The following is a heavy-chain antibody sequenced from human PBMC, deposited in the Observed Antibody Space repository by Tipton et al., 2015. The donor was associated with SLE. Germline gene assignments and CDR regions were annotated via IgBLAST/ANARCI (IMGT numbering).Heavy chain of an antibody. CDR3: ARGDSADL. V-gene: IGHV4-59*11. CDR2: IYDSGST. D-gene: IGHD3-16*01. Sequence: TLSLTCTVSGDSISGHYRSWIRQPPGKGLEWIGYIYDSGSTNYSPSLKSRVSTSVDTSKNQFSLKLTSVTAADTAFYYCARGDSADLWGRGSLVTVSS. J-gene: IGHJ2*01. CDR1: GDSISGHY.